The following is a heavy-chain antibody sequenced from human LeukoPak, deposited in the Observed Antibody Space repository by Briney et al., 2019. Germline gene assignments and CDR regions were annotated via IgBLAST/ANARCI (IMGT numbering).Heavy chain of an antibody. CDR2: IHHDGIT. J-gene: IGHJ5*02. CDR1: GYSISSGYF. Sequence: SETLSPTCSISGYSISSGYFWGWIRQPPGKGLEWIGNIHHDGITYYNPSLKSRVTISLDPSKNQFSLKLTSVAAADTALYHCARVHYYDASDYSTSNWFDPWGQGTLVTVSS. V-gene: IGHV4-38-2*02. D-gene: IGHD3-22*01. CDR3: ARVHYYDASDYSTSNWFDP.